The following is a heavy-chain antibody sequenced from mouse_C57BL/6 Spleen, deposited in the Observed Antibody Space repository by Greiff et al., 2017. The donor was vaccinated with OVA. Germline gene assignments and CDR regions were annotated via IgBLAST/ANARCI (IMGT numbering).Heavy chain of an antibody. CDR1: GYTFTSYW. Sequence: QVQLKQPGAELVKPGASVKLSCKASGYTFTSYWMHWVKQRPGQGLEWIGMIHPNSGSTYYNEKFKSKVTMTVDKTTRTAYIQLLNLTSEDSAIYYCAIKNYYSSIDDYYFDYWGQGTTLTVSS. CDR2: IHPNSGST. D-gene: IGHD1-1*01. CDR3: AIKNYYSSIDDYYFDY. V-gene: IGHV1-64*01. J-gene: IGHJ2*01.